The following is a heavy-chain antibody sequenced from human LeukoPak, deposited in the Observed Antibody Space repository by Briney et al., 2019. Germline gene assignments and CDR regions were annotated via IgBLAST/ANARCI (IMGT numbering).Heavy chain of an antibody. CDR2: IHSGGTR. Sequence: GSLRLSCAASGFSVSSNDMSWVRQAPGKGLEWVSLIHSGGTRYTDSVRGRFTISRDNSKNTLYLQMNSLRAEDTAVYYCARPYCSGGSCFDYWGQGTLVTVSS. CDR1: GFSVSSND. J-gene: IGHJ4*02. D-gene: IGHD2-15*01. CDR3: ARPYCSGGSCFDY. V-gene: IGHV3-53*01.